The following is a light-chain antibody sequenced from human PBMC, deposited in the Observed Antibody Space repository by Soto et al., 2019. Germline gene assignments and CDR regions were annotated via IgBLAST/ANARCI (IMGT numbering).Light chain of an antibody. CDR2: EVS. J-gene: IGLJ2*01. CDR3: SSYTGSSINTVV. CDR1: SSDVGKYNY. V-gene: IGLV2-14*01. Sequence: LTQPASVSGSPGQSITISCTGTSSDVGKYNYVSWYQQHPAKAPKLMIFEVSNRPSGVSNRFSGSKSGNTASLTISGLQAEDEAEYYCSSYTGSSINTVVFGGGTKLTVL.